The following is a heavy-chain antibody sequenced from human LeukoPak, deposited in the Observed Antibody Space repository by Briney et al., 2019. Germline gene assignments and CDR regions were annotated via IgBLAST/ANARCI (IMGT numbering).Heavy chain of an antibody. CDR2: ISSSSSYI. CDR1: GFTFSSYS. V-gene: IGHV3-21*01. CDR3: ARGYSVLIAAAGNNWFDP. D-gene: IGHD6-13*01. J-gene: IGHJ5*02. Sequence: PGGSLRLSCAASGFTFSSYSMNWVRQAPGKGLEWVSSISSSSSYIYYADSVKGRFTISRDNAKNSLYLQMNSLRAEDTAVYYCARGYSVLIAAAGNNWFDPWGQGTLVTVSS.